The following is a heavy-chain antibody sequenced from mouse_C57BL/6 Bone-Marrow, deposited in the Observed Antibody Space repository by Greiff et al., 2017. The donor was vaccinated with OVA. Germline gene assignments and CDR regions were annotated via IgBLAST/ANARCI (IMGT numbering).Heavy chain of an antibody. D-gene: IGHD2-1*01. CDR1: GFSLTSYA. CDR2: IWTGGGT. V-gene: IGHV2-9-1*01. Sequence: VKLMESGPGLVAPSQSLSITCTVSGFSLTSYAISWVRQPPGKGLEWLGVIWTGGGTNYNSAPKSRLSISKDNSKSQVFLKMNSLQTDDTARYYCARNSAYGNYWYFDVWGTGTTVTVSS. CDR3: ARNSAYGNYWYFDV. J-gene: IGHJ1*03.